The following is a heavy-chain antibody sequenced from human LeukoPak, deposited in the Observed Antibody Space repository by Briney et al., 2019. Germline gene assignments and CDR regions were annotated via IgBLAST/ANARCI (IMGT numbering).Heavy chain of an antibody. V-gene: IGHV5-51*01. CDR3: ARQGTHYYDSSGYYYDDY. CDR2: IYPGDSDT. J-gene: IGHJ4*02. CDR1: GYSFTGYW. D-gene: IGHD3-22*01. Sequence: GESLKISCKSSGYSFTGYWIGWVRQMPGKGLERMGIIYPGDSDTRYSPSFQGQVTISADKSISTAYLQWSSLKASDTAMYYCARQGTHYYDSSGYYYDDYWGQGTLVTVSS.